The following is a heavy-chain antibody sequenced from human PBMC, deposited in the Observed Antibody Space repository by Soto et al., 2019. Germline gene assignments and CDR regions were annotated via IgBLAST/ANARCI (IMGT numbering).Heavy chain of an antibody. V-gene: IGHV3-33*01. CDR3: ARDRWEFLLFYYGLDV. CDR2: IWYDDSKD. Sequence: AGSLTLSCAASGFTFSNYGMHWVRQAPGKGQEWVAIIWYDDSKDYYVDPVQSRFTISRDNSKNTLSLQMNSLRAEDTAVYYCARDRWEFLLFYYGLDVWGQGTTVTVSS. CDR1: GFTFSNYG. J-gene: IGHJ6*02. D-gene: IGHD1-26*01.